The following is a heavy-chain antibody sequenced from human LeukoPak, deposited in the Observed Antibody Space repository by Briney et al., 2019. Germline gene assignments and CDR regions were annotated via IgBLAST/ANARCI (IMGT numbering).Heavy chain of an antibody. CDR1: GLNFDDSA. J-gene: IGHJ4*02. V-gene: IGHV3-43*02. CDR3: AKESGKFDY. CDR2: ISADGGST. Sequence: GGSLRLSCVSSGLNFDDSAMHWVRQAPGKGLEWVSLISADGGSTFSADSVKGRFSISRDNSKNSLYLQMNSLRSEDTAMYYCAKESGKFDYWGQGTLVAVSS.